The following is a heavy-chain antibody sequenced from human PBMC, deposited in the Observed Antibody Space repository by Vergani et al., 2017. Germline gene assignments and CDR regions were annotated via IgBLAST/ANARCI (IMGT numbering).Heavy chain of an antibody. D-gene: IGHD3-22*01. V-gene: IGHV4-39*01. CDR2: IYYSGST. Sequence: QLQLQESGPGLVKPSETLSLTCTVSGGSISSSSYYWGWIRQPPGKGLEWIGSIYYSGSTYYNPSLKSRVTISVDTSKNQFSLKLSSVTAADTAVYYCAXLDTYYYDSSGYIDAFDIWGQGTMVTVSS. CDR3: AXLDTYYYDSSGYIDAFDI. J-gene: IGHJ3*02. CDR1: GGSISSSSYY.